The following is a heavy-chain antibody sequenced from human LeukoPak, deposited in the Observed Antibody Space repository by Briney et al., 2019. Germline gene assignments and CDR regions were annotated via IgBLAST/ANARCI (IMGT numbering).Heavy chain of an antibody. CDR1: VFTFSSYC. CDR3: ARDRRVKDILTGYYLKY. Sequence: GGSLRLSCAASVFTFSSYCMHWVRQAPGKGLEWVAVIWYDGSNKYYADSVKGRFTISRDNSKNTLYLQMNSLRAEDTAVYYCARDRRVKDILTGYYLKYWGQGTLVTVSS. CDR2: IWYDGSNK. J-gene: IGHJ4*02. D-gene: IGHD3-9*01. V-gene: IGHV3-33*01.